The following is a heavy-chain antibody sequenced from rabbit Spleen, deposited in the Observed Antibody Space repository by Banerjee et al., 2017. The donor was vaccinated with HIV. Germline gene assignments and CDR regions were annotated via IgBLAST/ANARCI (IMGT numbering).Heavy chain of an antibody. J-gene: IGHJ4*01. CDR2: IYAGSTGST. D-gene: IGHD1-1*01. CDR3: ARDLVGVIGWNFYL. Sequence: QSLEESGGDLVKPGASLTLTCKASGFSFNSGYDMCWVRQAPGKGLEWIACIYAGSTGSTYSATWAKGRFTFSKTSSTTVTLRMTSLTAADRATYFCARDLVGVIGWNFYLWGQGTLVTVS. CDR1: GFSFNSGYD. V-gene: IGHV1S40*01.